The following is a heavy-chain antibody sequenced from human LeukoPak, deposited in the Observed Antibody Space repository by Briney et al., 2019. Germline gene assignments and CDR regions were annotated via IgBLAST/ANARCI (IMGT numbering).Heavy chain of an antibody. D-gene: IGHD5-24*01. CDR3: AMSLRGYNAFDI. J-gene: IGHJ3*02. CDR1: GYTFTSYW. Sequence: ASVKVSCKASGYTFTSYWIGWVRQMPGKGLEWMGIIYPGDSDTRYSPSFQGQATISADKSISTAYLQWSSLKASDTAMYYCAMSLRGYNAFDIWGQGTMVTVSS. CDR2: IYPGDSDT. V-gene: IGHV5-51*01.